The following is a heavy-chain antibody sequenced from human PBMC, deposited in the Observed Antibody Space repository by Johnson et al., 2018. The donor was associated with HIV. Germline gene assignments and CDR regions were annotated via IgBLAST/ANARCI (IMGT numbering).Heavy chain of an antibody. J-gene: IGHJ3*02. V-gene: IGHV3-30*04. CDR2: ISSQGSTS. CDR1: GFTFSTHA. D-gene: IGHD2-2*01. CDR3: ARIAVVVQHDAFDI. Sequence: QVQLVESGGGAVQPGRSLRLSCAASGFTFSTHAVHWVRQAPGKGLEWLAVISSQGSTSYYADSVKGRFTVSRDNSKNTLYPQMNSRRAEDTAVYYCARIAVVVQHDAFDIWGQGTMVIVSS.